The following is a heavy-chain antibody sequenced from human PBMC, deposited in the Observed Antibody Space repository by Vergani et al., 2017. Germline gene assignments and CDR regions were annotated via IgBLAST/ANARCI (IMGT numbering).Heavy chain of an antibody. V-gene: IGHV5-51*01. CDR1: GYMFNRYW. J-gene: IGHJ4*02. D-gene: IGHD3-16*02. CDR3: ARPAWGSYRVPTDLDH. CDR2: IYPGDSDA. Sequence: EVQLVQSGAEVKEPGEFLKISCKASGYMFNRYWIGWVRQMPGKGLEWMGIIYPGDSDARYSPSFQGQVTISADRSISTTYLQGSSLKASDTAIYYCARPAWGSYRVPTDLDHWGRGTPVTVSS.